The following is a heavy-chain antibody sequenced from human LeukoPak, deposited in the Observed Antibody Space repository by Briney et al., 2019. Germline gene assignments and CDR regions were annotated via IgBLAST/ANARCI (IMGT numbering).Heavy chain of an antibody. CDR3: ARDRTGMPFDY. D-gene: IGHD7-27*01. CDR2: INPDSGAT. V-gene: IGHV1-2*02. CDR1: GYTFTGYY. Sequence: GASVKVPCKASGYTFTGYYMHWVRQAPGQGLEWMGWINPDSGATNYAQKFQGRVTMTRDTSISTAYMELSRLRSDDTAVYYCARDRTGMPFDYWGQGTLVTVTS. J-gene: IGHJ4*02.